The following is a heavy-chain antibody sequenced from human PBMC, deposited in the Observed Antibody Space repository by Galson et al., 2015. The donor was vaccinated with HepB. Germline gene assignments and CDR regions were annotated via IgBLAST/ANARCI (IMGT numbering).Heavy chain of an antibody. J-gene: IGHJ5*02. CDR3: ARGCCGWYYRGWFDP. CDR1: GFTVSSNY. CDR2: IYSGGST. Sequence: SLRLSCAASGFTVSSNYMSWVRQAPGKGLEWVSVIYSGGSTYYADSVKGRFTISRDNSKNTLYLQMDSLRAEDTAVYYCARGCCGWYYRGWFDPWGQGTLVTVSS. V-gene: IGHV3-53*01. D-gene: IGHD6-19*01.